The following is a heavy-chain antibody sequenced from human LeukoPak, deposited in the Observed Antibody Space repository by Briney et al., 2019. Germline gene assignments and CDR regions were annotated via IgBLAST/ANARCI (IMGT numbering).Heavy chain of an antibody. D-gene: IGHD3-3*01. CDR1: GGSIRSQY. CDR2: ISYSGST. J-gene: IGHJ5*02. CDR3: ARLRFLEWLFPWFDP. V-gene: IGHV4-59*08. Sequence: SETLSLTCTVSGGSIRSQYWSWIRQPPGRGLEWIGYISYSGSTKYNPSLKSRVTISVDTSKNQFSLKLSSMTAADTAVYYCARLRFLEWLFPWFDPWGQGTLVTVSS.